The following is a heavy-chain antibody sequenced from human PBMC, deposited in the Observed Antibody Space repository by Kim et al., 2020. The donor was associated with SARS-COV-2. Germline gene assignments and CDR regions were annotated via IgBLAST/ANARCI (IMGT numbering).Heavy chain of an antibody. V-gene: IGHV1-3*01. Sequence: SQKFQGRVTMTRDTSASTAYMELSSLRSEDTAVYYCTRDIYSGNYFFPFDYWGQGTLVTVSS. CDR3: TRDIYSGNYFFPFDY. J-gene: IGHJ4*02. D-gene: IGHD1-26*01.